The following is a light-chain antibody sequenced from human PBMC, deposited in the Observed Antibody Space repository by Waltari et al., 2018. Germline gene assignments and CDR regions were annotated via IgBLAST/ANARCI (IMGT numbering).Light chain of an antibody. CDR1: SSDVGGYNY. J-gene: IGLJ2*01. CDR3: CSYTPSTNLV. V-gene: IGLV2-14*01. Sequence: QSAPTQPPSVSGSPGQSVTISCTGTSSDVGGYNYVSWYQQYPDKAHKLMIFGVSDRPSGVSDRFSGSRSGNTASLTISGLQAADEADYYCCSYTPSTNLVFGGGTRLTVL. CDR2: GVS.